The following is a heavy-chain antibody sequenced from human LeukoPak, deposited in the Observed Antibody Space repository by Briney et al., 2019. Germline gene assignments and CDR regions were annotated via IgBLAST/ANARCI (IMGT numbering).Heavy chain of an antibody. D-gene: IGHD6-19*01. CDR3: ARLPVAGNYPSKGRSCYMDV. J-gene: IGHJ6*03. CDR2: INHSGST. V-gene: IGHV4-34*01. Sequence: SETLSLTCAVYGGSFRGYYWSWIRQPPGKGLEWIGEINHSGSTNYNPSLKSRVTISVDTSKNQFSLKLSSVTAADTAVYYCARLPVAGNYPSKGRSCYMDVWGKGTTVTVSS. CDR1: GGSFRGYY.